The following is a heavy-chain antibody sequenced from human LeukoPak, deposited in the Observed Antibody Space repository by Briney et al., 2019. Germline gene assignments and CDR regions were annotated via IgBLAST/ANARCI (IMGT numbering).Heavy chain of an antibody. CDR3: AGRTVTDSRCTFNM. CDR1: GFTFSTYP. V-gene: IGHV3-23*01. Sequence: GGSLRLSCAASGFTFSTYPMTWVRQAPGKGLEWVSLVTNNGGRTFYADSVKGRFTISRDNSKDTLYLQMNSLRAEDTAVYSCAGRTVTDSRCTFNMWGQGTMV. J-gene: IGHJ3*02. D-gene: IGHD1-14*01. CDR2: VTNNGGRT.